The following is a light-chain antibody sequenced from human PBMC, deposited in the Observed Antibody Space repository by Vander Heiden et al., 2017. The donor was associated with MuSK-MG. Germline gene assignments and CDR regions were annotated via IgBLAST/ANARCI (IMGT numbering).Light chain of an antibody. CDR3: HGDDAMGWT. Sequence: DIVMTQSPDSLAVSLGERATINCKSSQSVLYNSNNKNYLGWYQQKPGQPPKLLIYWASTRVSGVPDRFSRSGPGTDFTLRMKRLQAEHMTVYYCHGDDAMGWTFGQGTKVEI. J-gene: IGKJ1*01. CDR1: QSVLYNSNNKNY. CDR2: WAS. V-gene: IGKV4-1*01.